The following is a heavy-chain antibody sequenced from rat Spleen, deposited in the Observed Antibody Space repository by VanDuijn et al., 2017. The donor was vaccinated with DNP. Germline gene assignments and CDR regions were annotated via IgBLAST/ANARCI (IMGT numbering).Heavy chain of an antibody. CDR1: GFTFNNFP. CDR3: TRDLDYGYNYAFDY. Sequence: EVLLVESGGGLVQPGGSMKLSCAASGFTFNNFPMAWVRQTPTRGLEWVATISSSGGSTYYRDSVKGRFTISRDNAKITLYLQMSSLRSEDTATYYCTRDLDYGYNYAFDYWGQGVMVTVSS. CDR2: ISSSGGST. V-gene: IGHV5-46*01. D-gene: IGHD1-9*01. J-gene: IGHJ2*01.